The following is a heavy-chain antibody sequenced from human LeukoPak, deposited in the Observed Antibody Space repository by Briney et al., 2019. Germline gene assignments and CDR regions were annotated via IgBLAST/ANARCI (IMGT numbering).Heavy chain of an antibody. CDR1: GGSISSYY. J-gene: IGHJ4*02. D-gene: IGHD6-19*01. CDR3: AREQSSGWYGY. V-gene: IGHV4-59*01. Sequence: SETLSLTCSVSGGSISSYYWSWIRQPPGKGLEWIGYIYYSGSTNYNPSLKSRVTISVDTSKNQFSLKLSSVTAADTAVYYCAREQSSGWYGYWGQGTLVTVSS. CDR2: IYYSGST.